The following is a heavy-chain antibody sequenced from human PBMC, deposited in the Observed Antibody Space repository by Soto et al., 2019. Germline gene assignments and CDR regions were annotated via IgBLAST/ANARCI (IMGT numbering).Heavy chain of an antibody. Sequence: GRSLRLACAASQFSRGKYAMYCVLLGPGKGLEWVSAISGSGTGTDYADSVKGRFTISRDNSKNTLYLQMNSLRAEDTAVYYCDKVTLRDSYSQY. V-gene: IGHV3-23*01. CDR1: QFSRGKYA. CDR2: ISGSGTGT. D-gene: IGHD2-15*01. J-gene: IGHJ1*01. CDR3: DKVTLRDSYSQY.